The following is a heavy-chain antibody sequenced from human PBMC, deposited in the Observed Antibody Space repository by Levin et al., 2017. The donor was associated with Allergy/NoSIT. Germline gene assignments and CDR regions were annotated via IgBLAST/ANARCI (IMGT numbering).Heavy chain of an antibody. J-gene: IGHJ3*02. CDR1: GYTFTGYY. V-gene: IGHV1-2*02. Sequence: GESLKISCKASGYTFTGYYMHWVRQAPGQGLEWMGWINPNSGGTNYAQKFQGRVTMTRDTSISTAYMELSRLRSDDTAVYYCARERVVVAFSLGVGYDAFDIWGQGTMVTVSS. D-gene: IGHD3-22*01. CDR3: ARERVVVAFSLGVGYDAFDI. CDR2: INPNSGGT.